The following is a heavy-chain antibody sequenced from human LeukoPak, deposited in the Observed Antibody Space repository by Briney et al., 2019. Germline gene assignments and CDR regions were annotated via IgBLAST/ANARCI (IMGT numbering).Heavy chain of an antibody. D-gene: IGHD5-24*01. CDR1: GYTFTSYY. V-gene: IGHV1-46*01. CDR3: ARAQRWLQPFDY. J-gene: IGHJ4*02. Sequence: GASVKVSCKASGYTFTSYYMHWVRQAPGQGLVWMGIINPSGGSTSYAQKFQGRVTMTRDTSTSTVYMELSSLRSEDTAVYYCARAQRWLQPFDYWGQGTLVTVSS. CDR2: INPSGGST.